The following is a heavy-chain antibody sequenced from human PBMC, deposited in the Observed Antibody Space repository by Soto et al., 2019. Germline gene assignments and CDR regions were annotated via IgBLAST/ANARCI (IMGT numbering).Heavy chain of an antibody. CDR1: GFTFSIYA. V-gene: IGHV3-64D*06. CDR3: VKGEYYYDSSGYYPFDY. J-gene: IGHJ4*02. D-gene: IGHD3-22*01. CDR2: ISINGGST. Sequence: GGSLRLSCSASGFTFSIYAMHWVRQAPGKGLEYVSSISINGGSTHYADYVKGRFTISRDNSKNTQYLQMSSLRADDTDLYYYVKGEYYYDSSGYYPFDYWGQGTLVTVSS.